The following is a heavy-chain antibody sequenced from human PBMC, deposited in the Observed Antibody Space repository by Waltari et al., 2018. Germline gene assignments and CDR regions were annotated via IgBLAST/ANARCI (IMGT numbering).Heavy chain of an antibody. D-gene: IGHD2-21*01. CDR1: GYTFTSYA. J-gene: IGHJ4*02. CDR2: INAGNCNK. Sequence: QVQLVQSGAEVKKPGASVKVSCKASGYTFTSYAMHWVRQAPGQRLEWMGWINAGNCNKKYSQTFGVRVTMTRDTAASTAYIELSRLISDVTAVYYCASGDWALPSPNWCEGTLVTVSS. V-gene: IGHV1-3*01. CDR3: ASGDWALPSPN.